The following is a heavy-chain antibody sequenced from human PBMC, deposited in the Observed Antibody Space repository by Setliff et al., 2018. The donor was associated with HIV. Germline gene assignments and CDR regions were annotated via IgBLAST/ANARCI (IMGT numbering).Heavy chain of an antibody. CDR2: INSRSSTT. Sequence: PGGSLRLSCTVSGFTFSSYEMNWVRQAPGKGLEWVSYINSRSSTTHYADSARGRFTISRDNAKNSLFLQMNSLRADDTAVYYCAALSVRTNPVYGVISTRFDPWGQGSLVTVSS. CDR3: AALSVRTNPVYGVISTRFDP. D-gene: IGHD2-8*01. J-gene: IGHJ5*02. V-gene: IGHV3-48*03. CDR1: GFTFSSYE.